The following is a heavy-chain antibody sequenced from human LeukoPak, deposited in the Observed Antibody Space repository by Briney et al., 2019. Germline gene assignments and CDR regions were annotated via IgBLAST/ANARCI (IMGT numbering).Heavy chain of an antibody. D-gene: IGHD1-26*01. CDR2: LHADGVEQ. CDR3: ARTYSGSYYGLDY. J-gene: IGHJ4*02. V-gene: IGHV3-7*01. Sequence: GGSLRLSCAASGFSLSGYWMTWVRQAPGKGLEWVARLHADGVEQNYVDSVTGRFTISRDNAKNSLYLQMNSLRAEDTAVYYCARTYSGSYYGLDYWGQGTLVTVSS. CDR1: GFSLSGYW.